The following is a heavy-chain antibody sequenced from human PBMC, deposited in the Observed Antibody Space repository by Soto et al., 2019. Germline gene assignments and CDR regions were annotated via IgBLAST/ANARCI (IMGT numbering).Heavy chain of an antibody. CDR3: AKAIMTTVATYYFDY. CDR1: GFTFSSYA. J-gene: IGHJ4*02. D-gene: IGHD4-17*01. V-gene: IGHV3-23*01. CDR2: ISGSGGST. Sequence: VGSLRLSCAASGFTFSSYAMSWVRQAPGKGLEWVSAISGSGGSTYYADSVKGRFTISRDNSKNTLYLQMNSLRAEDTAVYYCAKAIMTTVATYYFDYWGQGTLVTVSS.